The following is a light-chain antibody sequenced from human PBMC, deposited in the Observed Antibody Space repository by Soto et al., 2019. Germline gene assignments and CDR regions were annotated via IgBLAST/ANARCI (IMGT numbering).Light chain of an antibody. Sequence: EIVLTQSPGTLSLSPGERATLSCRASQSVGSSYFAWYQQKPGQAPRLLIYGASSRATGIPARFSGSGSGTDYTLTISRLEPEDFAMYYCQQYGSSSWTVGQGTKVEIK. CDR2: GAS. CDR1: QSVGSSY. CDR3: QQYGSSSWT. V-gene: IGKV3-20*01. J-gene: IGKJ1*01.